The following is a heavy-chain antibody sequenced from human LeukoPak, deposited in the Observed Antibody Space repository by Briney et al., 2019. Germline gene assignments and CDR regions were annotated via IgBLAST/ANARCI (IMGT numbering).Heavy chain of an antibody. CDR3: ARDSPGTTASDY. CDR1: GFXFDTYR. Sequence: GGSLRLSCAASGFXFDTYRMNWVRQAPGKGLEWVSSISASGSYIYYEDSLKGRFTISRDNTKNSLFLQMNSLRAEDTAVYYCARDSPGTTASDYWGQGTLVTVSS. CDR2: ISASGSYI. J-gene: IGHJ4*02. V-gene: IGHV3-21*01. D-gene: IGHD1-1*01.